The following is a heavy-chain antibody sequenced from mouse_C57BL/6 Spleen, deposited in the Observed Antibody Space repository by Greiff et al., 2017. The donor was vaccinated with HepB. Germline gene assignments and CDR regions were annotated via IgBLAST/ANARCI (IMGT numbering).Heavy chain of an antibody. Sequence: VQLVESGAELVRPGTSVKVSCKASGYAFTNYLIEWVKQRPGQGLEWIGVINPGSGGTNYNEKFKGKATLTADKSSSTAYMQLSSLTSEDSAVYFCARGPIYYDYDDEYYFDYWGQGTTLTVSS. CDR3: ARGPIYYDYDDEYYFDY. J-gene: IGHJ2*01. V-gene: IGHV1-54*01. CDR2: INPGSGGT. D-gene: IGHD2-4*01. CDR1: GYAFTNYL.